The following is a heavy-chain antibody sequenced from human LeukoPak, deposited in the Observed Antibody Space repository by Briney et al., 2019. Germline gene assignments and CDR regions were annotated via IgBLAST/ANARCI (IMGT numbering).Heavy chain of an antibody. J-gene: IGHJ4*02. D-gene: IGHD5-24*01. CDR1: GYTFTGYY. CDR3: ARDGEMATIGPYYFDY. CDR2: INPNSGGT. Sequence: ASVKVSCKASGYTFTGYYMHWVRQAPGQGLEWMGWINPNSGGTNYAQKFQGRVTMTRDTSISTAYMELSRLRSDDTAVYYCARDGEMATIGPYYFDYWGQGTLVTVSS. V-gene: IGHV1-2*02.